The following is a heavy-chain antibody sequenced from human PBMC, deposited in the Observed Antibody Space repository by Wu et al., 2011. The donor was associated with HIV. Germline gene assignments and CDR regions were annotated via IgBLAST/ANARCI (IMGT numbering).Heavy chain of an antibody. V-gene: IGHV1-18*01. J-gene: IGHJ4*02. CDR3: ARNEWQQPFDY. Sequence: KASGYTFTSYGISWVRQAPGHGLEWMGWISAYNGNTNYAQKLQGRVTMTTDTSTSTAYMELRSLRSDDTAVYYCARNEWQQPFDYWGQGTLVTVSS. CDR1: GYTFTSYG. D-gene: IGHD6-13*01. CDR2: ISAYNGNT.